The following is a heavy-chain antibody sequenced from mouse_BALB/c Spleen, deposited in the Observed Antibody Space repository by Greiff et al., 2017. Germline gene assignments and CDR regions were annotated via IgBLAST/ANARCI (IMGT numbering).Heavy chain of an antibody. Sequence: VQLQQPGAELVKPGASVKLSCKASGYTFTSYWMHWVKQRPGQGLEWIGEINPSNGRTNYNEKFKSKATLTVDKSSSTAYMQLSSLTSEDSAVYYCARGDGYYEGFAYWGQGTLVTVSA. CDR1: GYTFTSYW. CDR2: INPSNGRT. CDR3: ARGDGYYEGFAY. D-gene: IGHD2-3*01. J-gene: IGHJ3*01. V-gene: IGHV1S81*02.